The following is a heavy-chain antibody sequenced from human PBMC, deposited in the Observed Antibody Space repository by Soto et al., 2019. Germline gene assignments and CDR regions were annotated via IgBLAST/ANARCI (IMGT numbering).Heavy chain of an antibody. J-gene: IGHJ4*02. CDR1: GYTFTGYA. CDR2: INAGNGNT. D-gene: IGHD6-19*01. Sequence: QVQLVRSGAEEKKPGASVKVSCKASGYTFTGYAMHWVRQAPGQRLEWMGWINAGNGNTKYSQKFQGRVTITRDTPASTAYMELSSLRSEDTAVYYCARAVAVPADFDYWGQGTLVTVSS. V-gene: IGHV1-3*05. CDR3: ARAVAVPADFDY.